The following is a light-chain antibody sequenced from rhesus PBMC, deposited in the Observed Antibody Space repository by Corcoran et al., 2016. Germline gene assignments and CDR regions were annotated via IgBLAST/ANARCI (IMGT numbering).Light chain of an antibody. V-gene: IGKV3-42*02. Sequence: ETVVTQSPATLSLSPGERTTLSCRASQSIGSNLAWYQQRPGQAPKLLISDASTRATGIPDRFSGSGSGTELTLTSSGLMPEDVGIYYCQQYNNWNSFGQGTKVEIK. CDR1: QSIGSN. CDR2: DAS. J-gene: IGKJ2*01. CDR3: QQYNNWNS.